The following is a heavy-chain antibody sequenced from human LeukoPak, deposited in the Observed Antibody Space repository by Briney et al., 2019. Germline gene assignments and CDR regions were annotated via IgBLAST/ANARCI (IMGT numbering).Heavy chain of an antibody. J-gene: IGHJ4*02. CDR1: GGSISSYY. CDR3: ARHSYRYCSGGSCYSGAIDY. D-gene: IGHD2-15*01. Sequence: PSETLSLTCTVSGGSISSYYWSSIRQPPGKGLKWFGYIYYSGITNYNPSLQSRVTISVDTSTNLFSLKLSSVTAADTAVYYCARHSYRYCSGGSCYSGAIDYWGQGTLVTVSS. CDR2: IYYSGIT. V-gene: IGHV4-59*08.